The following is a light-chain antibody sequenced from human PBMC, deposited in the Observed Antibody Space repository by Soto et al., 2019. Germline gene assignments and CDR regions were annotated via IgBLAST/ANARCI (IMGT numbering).Light chain of an antibody. CDR2: GAS. J-gene: IGKJ5*01. CDR1: KSGTSN. CDR3: RQYNNWTPIT. Sequence: ELAITRAPATVSVSPVVRGTLSCTASKSGTSNLAWYQHQPGRAARLLLYGASTRATGRAARFSGSGSGREFTLTTSSLQSEDDAVTYCRQYNNWTPITFGQGTRLEIK. V-gene: IGKV3-15*01.